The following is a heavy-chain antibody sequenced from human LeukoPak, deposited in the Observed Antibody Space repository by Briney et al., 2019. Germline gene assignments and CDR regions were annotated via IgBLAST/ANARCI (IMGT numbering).Heavy chain of an antibody. V-gene: IGHV1-18*01. D-gene: IGHD3-22*01. CDR2: ISAYNGNT. CDR3: ARSGRFYDSSPMDWFDP. J-gene: IGHJ5*02. Sequence: GASVKVSCKASGYTFTSYGISWVRQAPGQGLEWMGWISAYNGNTNYAQKLQGRVTMTTDTSTSTAYMELRSLRSDDTAVYYCARSGRFYDSSPMDWFDPWGQGTLFTASS. CDR1: GYTFTSYG.